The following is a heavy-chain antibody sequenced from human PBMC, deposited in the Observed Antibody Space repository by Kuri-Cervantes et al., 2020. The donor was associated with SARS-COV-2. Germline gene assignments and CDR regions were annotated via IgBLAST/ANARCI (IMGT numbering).Heavy chain of an antibody. V-gene: IGHV4-59*01. CDR1: GGSINSYH. D-gene: IGHD2-15*01. CDR2: IYDSAIT. Sequence: SETLSLTCTVSGGSINSYHWSWIRQPPGKGLEWIGYIYDSAITKYTPSLKSRVTMSVGTSKNQFSLKLTAVTATDTAIYYCARYCSGGNCWGDFDYWGQGTLVTVSS. J-gene: IGHJ4*02. CDR3: ARYCSGGNCWGDFDY.